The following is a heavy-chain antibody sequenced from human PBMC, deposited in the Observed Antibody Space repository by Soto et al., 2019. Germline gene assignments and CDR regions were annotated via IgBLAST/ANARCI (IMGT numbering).Heavy chain of an antibody. CDR2: IIPIFGTA. D-gene: IGHD6-13*01. V-gene: IGHV1-69*01. J-gene: IGHJ4*02. CDR3: ASPDTYSSSWSRPWLL. Sequence: QVQLVQSGAEVKKPGSSVKVSCKASGGTFSSYAISWVRQAPGQGLEWMGGIIPIFGTANYAQKFQGRVKITADESTSTAYMELSSLRSEDPAVYYCASPDTYSSSWSRPWLLWGQGTLVTVSS. CDR1: GGTFSSYA.